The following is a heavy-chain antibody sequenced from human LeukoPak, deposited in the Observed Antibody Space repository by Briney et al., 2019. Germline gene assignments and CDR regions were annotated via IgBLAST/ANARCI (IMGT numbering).Heavy chain of an antibody. CDR2: IHTSGST. CDR1: GGSITSGSYY. CDR3: AREVYCSSTSCPRGGYNWFDP. D-gene: IGHD2-2*01. V-gene: IGHV4-61*02. J-gene: IGHJ5*02. Sequence: SQTLPLTCTVSGGSITSGSYYWSWIRQPAGKGLEWIVRIHTSGSTNYNPSLKSRVTISADTPKNQFSLKLSSATAADTAVYYCAREVYCSSTSCPRGGYNWFDPWGQGTLVTVSS.